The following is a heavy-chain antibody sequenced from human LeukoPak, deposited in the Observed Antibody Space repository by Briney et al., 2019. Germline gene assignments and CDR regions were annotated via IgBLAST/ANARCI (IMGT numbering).Heavy chain of an antibody. CDR3: ARGADSSGYYDDAFDI. Sequence: GGPLKLSLAASGFTASSNYMSWVRQAPGKGLEWVSVIYSGGSTYYADSVKGRFTISRDNSKNTLYLQMNSLRAEDTAVYYCARGADSSGYYDDAFDIWGQGTMVTVSS. V-gene: IGHV3-53*01. CDR1: GFTASSNY. CDR2: IYSGGST. D-gene: IGHD3-22*01. J-gene: IGHJ3*02.